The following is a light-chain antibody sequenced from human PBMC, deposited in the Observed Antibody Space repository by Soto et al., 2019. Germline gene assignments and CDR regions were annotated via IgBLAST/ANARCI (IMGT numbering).Light chain of an antibody. Sequence: QSALTQPRSVSGSPGQSGTISCSGASSDVGRYNYVSWYQQHPGKAPKLMIYDVSQRPSGVPDRFSGSKSGNTASLTISGLQAEDEADYYCCSYAGSYTLIFGGGTQLTVL. CDR1: SSDVGRYNY. CDR2: DVS. V-gene: IGLV2-11*01. CDR3: CSYAGSYTLI. J-gene: IGLJ2*01.